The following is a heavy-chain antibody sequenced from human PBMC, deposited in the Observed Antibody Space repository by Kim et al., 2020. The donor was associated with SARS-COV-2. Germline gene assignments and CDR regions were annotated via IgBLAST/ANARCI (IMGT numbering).Heavy chain of an antibody. J-gene: IGHJ4*02. V-gene: IGHV3-30*07. CDR3: ARDLPFGESPHLDY. Sequence: ADCVKRRFTISSDNSTNTLYLQMNSLRAEDTAVYYCARDLPFGESPHLDYWGQGTLVTVSS. D-gene: IGHD3-10*01.